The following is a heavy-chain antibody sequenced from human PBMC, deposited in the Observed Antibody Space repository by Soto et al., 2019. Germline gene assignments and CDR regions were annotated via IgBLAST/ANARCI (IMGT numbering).Heavy chain of an antibody. CDR1: GGSISSGGYY. CDR3: ARGNHDYGDLWYFDL. D-gene: IGHD4-17*01. V-gene: IGHV4-31*03. CDR2: IYYSGST. J-gene: IGHJ2*01. Sequence: QVQLQESGPGLVKPSQTLSLTCTVSGGSISSGGYYWSWIRQHPGKGLEWIGYIYYSGSTYYNPYLKSRVTISVDTSKNQFSLKLSSVTAADTAVYYCARGNHDYGDLWYFDLWGRGTLVTVSS.